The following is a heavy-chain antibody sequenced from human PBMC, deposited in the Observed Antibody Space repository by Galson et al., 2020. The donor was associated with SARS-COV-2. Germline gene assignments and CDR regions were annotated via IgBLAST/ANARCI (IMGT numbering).Heavy chain of an antibody. D-gene: IGHD1-7*01. CDR2: ISSDETKK. Sequence: QLGESLKISCAASGFTFKHYAMHWVRQAPGKGLEWVALISSDETKKYNTESVGGRFSISRDNSENTLFLQMNSLRPEDTAVYYCARDPGTTGRWGFDYWGRGNLVTVSS. CDR3: ARDPGTTGRWGFDY. J-gene: IGHJ4*02. V-gene: IGHV3-30*04. CDR1: GFTFKHYA.